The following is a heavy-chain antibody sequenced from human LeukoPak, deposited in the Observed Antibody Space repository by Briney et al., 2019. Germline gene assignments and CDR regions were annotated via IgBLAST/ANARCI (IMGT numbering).Heavy chain of an antibody. CDR2: ISGSGGST. D-gene: IGHD3-22*01. CDR3: AKGDYDSSGYYYNYFDY. Sequence: GGSLRLSCAASGFTFSSYAMSWVRQAPGKGLEWVSAISGSGGSTYYADSVKGRFTISRDNSKNTLYLQMNSLRAEDTAVYYCAKGDYDSSGYYYNYFDYWGQGTLVTVSS. V-gene: IGHV3-23*01. J-gene: IGHJ4*02. CDR1: GFTFSSYA.